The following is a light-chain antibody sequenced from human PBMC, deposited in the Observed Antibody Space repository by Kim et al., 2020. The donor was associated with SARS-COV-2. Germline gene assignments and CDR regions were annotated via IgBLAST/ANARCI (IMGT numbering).Light chain of an antibody. Sequence: EIVLTQSPGTLSLSPGESATLSCRASQTVISTYFAWYQQKPGQAPRLLIYGASSRATGVADRFSGSGSGTDFTLTIRGLEPEDFAVYYCQQYGTPPWTFGQGTKVDIK. V-gene: IGKV3-20*01. CDR2: GAS. CDR3: QQYGTPPWT. J-gene: IGKJ1*01. CDR1: QTVISTY.